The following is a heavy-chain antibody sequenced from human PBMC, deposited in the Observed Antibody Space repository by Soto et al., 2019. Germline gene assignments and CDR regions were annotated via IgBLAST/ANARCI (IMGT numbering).Heavy chain of an antibody. V-gene: IGHV2-26*01. D-gene: IGHD2-15*01. Sequence: QVTLKESGPVLVKPTETLTLTCTVSGISLSTARTGVSWIRQPPGKALEWLTHIFSNDGTSYSTSLKSRATIPKDTSRGQVLLTMTNVDPVDTATYYCARILRNNHSPPDYWGQGTLVTVSS. J-gene: IGHJ4*02. CDR1: GISLSTARTG. CDR2: IFSNDGT. CDR3: ARILRNNHSPPDY.